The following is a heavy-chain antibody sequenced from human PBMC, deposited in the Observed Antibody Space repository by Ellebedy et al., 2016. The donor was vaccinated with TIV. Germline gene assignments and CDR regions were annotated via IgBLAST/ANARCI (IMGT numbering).Heavy chain of an antibody. CDR3: ARDTALDY. CDR1: GFTFSTYS. V-gene: IGHV3-48*02. Sequence: GESLKISXAASGFTFSTYSMNWVRQAPGKGLEWVSYITTGGAPIYYADSVKGRFTTSRDYAKNSLYLQMDSLRDEDTGVYYCARDTALDYWGQGTLLIVSS. CDR2: ITTGGAPI. D-gene: IGHD5-18*01. J-gene: IGHJ4*02.